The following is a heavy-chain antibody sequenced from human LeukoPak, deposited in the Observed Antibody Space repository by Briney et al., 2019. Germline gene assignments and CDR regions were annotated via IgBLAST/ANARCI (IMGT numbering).Heavy chain of an antibody. V-gene: IGHV4-59*01. CDR1: GGSISSYY. CDR2: IYYSGST. D-gene: IGHD2-15*01. CDR3: ARGVVAARFWFDP. Sequence: SETLSLTCTVSGGSISSYYWSWIRQPPGKGLEWIGYIYYSGSTNYNPSLKSRVTISVDTSKNQFSLKLSSVTAADTAVYYCARGVVAARFWFDPWGQGTLVTVSS. J-gene: IGHJ5*02.